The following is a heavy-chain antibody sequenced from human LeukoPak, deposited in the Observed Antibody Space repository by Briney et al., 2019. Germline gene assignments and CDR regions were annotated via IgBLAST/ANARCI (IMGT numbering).Heavy chain of an antibody. V-gene: IGHV1-69*13. CDR1: GGTFSSYA. D-gene: IGHD3-22*01. Sequence: ASVKVSCKASGGTFSSYAISWVRQAPGQGLEWMGGIIPIFGTANYAQKFQGRVTITADESTSTAYMELSSLRSEDTAVYYCARVLRVITKFPGYYYYYYMDVWGKGTTVTISS. CDR2: IIPIFGTA. CDR3: ARVLRVITKFPGYYYYYYMDV. J-gene: IGHJ6*03.